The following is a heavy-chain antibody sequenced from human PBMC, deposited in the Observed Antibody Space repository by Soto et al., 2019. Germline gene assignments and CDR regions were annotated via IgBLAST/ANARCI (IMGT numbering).Heavy chain of an antibody. J-gene: IGHJ4*02. D-gene: IGHD6-19*01. CDR2: IYYSGST. V-gene: IGHV4-30-4*01. Sequence: SETLSLTCTVSGGSISSGDYYWSWIRQPPGKGLEWIGYIYYSGSTYYNPSLKSRVTISVDTSKNQFSLKLSSVTAADTAVYYCARDLAVGYFDYWGQGTLVTVSS. CDR3: ARDLAVGYFDY. CDR1: GGSISSGDYY.